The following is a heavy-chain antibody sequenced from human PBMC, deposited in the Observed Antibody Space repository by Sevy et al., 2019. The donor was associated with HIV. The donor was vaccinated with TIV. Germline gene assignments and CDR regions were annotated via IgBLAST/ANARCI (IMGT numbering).Heavy chain of an antibody. Sequence: GGSLRLSCAASGFTFSTWMNWVRQAPGKGLEWVGRIKSKTDGGTTDYAAPVKDGFTISRDDSTNTRYLQMNSLKTEDTAVYYCTADRAGSWNFYYGMDVWGQGTTVTVSS. CDR2: IKSKTDGGTT. J-gene: IGHJ6*02. D-gene: IGHD6-13*01. CDR3: TADRAGSWNFYYGMDV. CDR1: GFTFSTW. V-gene: IGHV3-15*07.